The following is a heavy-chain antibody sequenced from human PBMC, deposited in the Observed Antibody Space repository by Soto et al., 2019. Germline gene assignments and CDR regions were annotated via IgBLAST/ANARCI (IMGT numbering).Heavy chain of an antibody. D-gene: IGHD6-13*01. Sequence: ASVKVSCKASGYTFTGYYMHWVRQAPGQGLEWMGWISAYNGNTNYAQKLQGRVTMTTDTSTSTAYMELRSLRSDDTAVYYCARDLGAAAGTGRYYYYYGMDVWGQGTTVTVS. CDR3: ARDLGAAAGTGRYYYYYGMDV. CDR2: ISAYNGNT. J-gene: IGHJ6*02. V-gene: IGHV1-18*04. CDR1: GYTFTGYY.